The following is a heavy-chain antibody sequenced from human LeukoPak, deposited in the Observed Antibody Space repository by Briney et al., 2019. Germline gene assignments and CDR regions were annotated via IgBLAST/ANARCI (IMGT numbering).Heavy chain of an antibody. D-gene: IGHD3-10*01. CDR2: ISNSGSTI. CDR1: GFTFSSYE. CDR3: AGSVPGYGMDV. J-gene: IGHJ6*02. Sequence: GGSLGLSCAASGFTFSSYEMNWVRQAPGKGLEWVPYISNSGSTIYYADSVKGRFTISRDNARNSLCLQMNSLRAEDTAVYYCAGSVPGYGMDVWGQGTTVTVSS. V-gene: IGHV3-48*03.